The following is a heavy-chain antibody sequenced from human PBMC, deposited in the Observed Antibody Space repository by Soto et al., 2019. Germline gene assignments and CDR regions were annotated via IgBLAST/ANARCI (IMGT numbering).Heavy chain of an antibody. V-gene: IGHV3-21*01. CDR2: ISRDSIFI. CDR3: ARRIDYGEDY. Sequence: EVQLVESGGGLVKPGGSLRLSCAASGFTFSTYSMNWVRQAPGKGLEWVSSISRDSIFIYYADSVRGRFTISRDNAKNSLYLQMNSLRADDMAVYYCARRIDYGEDYWGQGTLVTVSS. CDR1: GFTFSTYS. J-gene: IGHJ4*02. D-gene: IGHD3-16*01.